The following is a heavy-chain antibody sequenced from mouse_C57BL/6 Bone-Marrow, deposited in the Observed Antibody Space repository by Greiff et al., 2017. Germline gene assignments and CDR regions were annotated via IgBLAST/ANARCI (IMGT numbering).Heavy chain of an antibody. Sequence: QVQLQQPGAELVKPGASVKMSCKASGYTFTSYWITWVKQRPGQGLEWIGGIYPGSGSTNYNEKFKSKATLTVDTSSSTAYMQLSSLTSEDSAVYYCARLGGDYYAMDYWGQGTTLTVSS. D-gene: IGHD1-1*02. V-gene: IGHV1-55*01. J-gene: IGHJ2*01. CDR2: IYPGSGST. CDR3: ARLGGDYYAMDY. CDR1: GYTFTSYW.